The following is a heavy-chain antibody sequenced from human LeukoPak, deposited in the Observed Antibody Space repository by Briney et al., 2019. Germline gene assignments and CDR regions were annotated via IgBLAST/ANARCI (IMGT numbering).Heavy chain of an antibody. D-gene: IGHD3-10*01. Sequence: GGSLRLSCAASGFTFSSYAMHWVRQAPGKGLEWVAFIRFDGSNKYYADSVKGRFTISRDNSKNTLYLQMSSLRAEDTAVYYCAKESVWFGESNPFDYWGQGILVTVSS. CDR3: AKESVWFGESNPFDY. V-gene: IGHV3-30*02. CDR2: IRFDGSNK. CDR1: GFTFSSYA. J-gene: IGHJ4*02.